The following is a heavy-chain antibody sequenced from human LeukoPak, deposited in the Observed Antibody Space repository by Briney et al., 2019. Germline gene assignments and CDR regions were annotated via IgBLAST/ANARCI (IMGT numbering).Heavy chain of an antibody. J-gene: IGHJ6*03. CDR3: ARGHQVVWGSYRYYYYYMDV. D-gene: IGHD3-16*02. V-gene: IGHV1-8*03. Sequence: ASVRVSCKASGYTFTSYDINWVRQATGQGLEWMGWMNPNSGNTGYAQKFQGRVTITRNTSISTAYMELSSLRSEDTAVYYCARGHQVVWGSYRYYYYYMDVWGKGSTVTVSS. CDR2: MNPNSGNT. CDR1: GYTFTSYD.